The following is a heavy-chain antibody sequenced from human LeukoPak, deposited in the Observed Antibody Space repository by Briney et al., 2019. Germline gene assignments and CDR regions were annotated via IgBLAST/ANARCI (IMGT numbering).Heavy chain of an antibody. V-gene: IGHV5-51*01. D-gene: IGHD3-22*01. CDR2: IYAAGSNT. Sequence: GESLKTSFKGSGYRFTCYRIAWLRPMPGKGLEWMGIIYAAGSNTRCSTSFQGHVAIAGDKSISATYLQWSSLQASDTAMYYCAVYYYDKSSYLPFDYWGQGTLVTVSS. J-gene: IGHJ4*02. CDR1: GYRFTCYR. CDR3: AVYYYDKSSYLPFDY.